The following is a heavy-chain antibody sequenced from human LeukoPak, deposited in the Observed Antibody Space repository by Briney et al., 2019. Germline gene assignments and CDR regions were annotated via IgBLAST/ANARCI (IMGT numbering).Heavy chain of an antibody. CDR3: VRYCNGGSCYRAAFDV. J-gene: IGHJ3*01. D-gene: IGHD2-15*01. CDR2: LPPDELDI. V-gene: IGHV3-74*01. CDR1: GFTFTNYW. Sequence: PGGSLRLSCAASGFTFTNYWMHWVRQAPGMGLVWVSRLPPDELDIIYADSVKGRFTVSRDNAKNTVYLQMNNLRAEDTAVYYCVRYCNGGSCYRAAFDVWGPGTMVTVSS.